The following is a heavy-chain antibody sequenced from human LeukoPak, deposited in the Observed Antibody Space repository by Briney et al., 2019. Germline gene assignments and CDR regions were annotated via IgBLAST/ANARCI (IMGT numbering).Heavy chain of an antibody. J-gene: IGHJ4*02. Sequence: ASVKVSCKVSGYTLTELSMHWVRQAPGKGLEWMGGFDPEDGETIYAQKFQGRVTMTEDTSTDTAYMELSSLSSDDTAVYYCARAIAAAGTFPDYWGQGTLVTVSS. CDR3: ARAIAAAGTFPDY. CDR2: FDPEDGET. V-gene: IGHV1-24*01. CDR1: GYTLTELS. D-gene: IGHD6-13*01.